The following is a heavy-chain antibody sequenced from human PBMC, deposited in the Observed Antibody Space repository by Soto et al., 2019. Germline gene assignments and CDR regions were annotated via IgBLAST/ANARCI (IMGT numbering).Heavy chain of an antibody. D-gene: IGHD1-26*01. CDR1: GFTFSSYS. J-gene: IGHJ2*01. V-gene: IGHV3-21*01. Sequence: EVQLVESGGGLVKPGGSLRLSCAASGFTFSSYSMNWVRQAPGKGLEWVSSISSSSSYIYYADSVKGRFTISRDNAKNSLYLQMNSLRAEDTAVYYCARLLRGSYYWYFDLWGRGTLVTVSS. CDR2: ISSSSSYI. CDR3: ARLLRGSYYWYFDL.